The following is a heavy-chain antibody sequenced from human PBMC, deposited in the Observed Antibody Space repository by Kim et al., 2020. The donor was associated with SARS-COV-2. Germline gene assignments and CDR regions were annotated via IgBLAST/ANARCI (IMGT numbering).Heavy chain of an antibody. CDR1: GGTFSSYA. V-gene: IGHV1-69*13. D-gene: IGHD3-9*01. J-gene: IGHJ5*02. CDR3: ARDDGTVLRYFDWLWGWFDP. CDR2: IIPIFGTA. Sequence: SVKVSCKASGGTFSSYAISWVRQAPGQGLEWMGGIIPIFGTANYAQKFQGRVTITADESTSTAYMELSSLRSEDTAVYYCARDDGTVLRYFDWLWGWFDPWGQGTLVTVSS.